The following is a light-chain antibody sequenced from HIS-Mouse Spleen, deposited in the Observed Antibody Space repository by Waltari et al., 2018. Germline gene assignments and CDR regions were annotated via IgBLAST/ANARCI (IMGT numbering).Light chain of an antibody. CDR1: RSNIGSNT. CDR2: SNN. J-gene: IGLJ3*02. Sequence: QSVLTQPPSASGTPGQRVTISCSGSRSNIGSNTVNWYQQLPGTAPKLLIYSNNQRPSGVPDRFSGSKSGTSASLAISGLQSEDEADYYCAAWDDSLNAYWVFGGGTKLTVL. V-gene: IGLV1-44*01. CDR3: AAWDDSLNAYWV.